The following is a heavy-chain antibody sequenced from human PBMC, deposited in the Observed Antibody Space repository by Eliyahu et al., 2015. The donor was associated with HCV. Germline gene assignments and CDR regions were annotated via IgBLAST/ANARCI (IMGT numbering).Heavy chain of an antibody. D-gene: IGHD6-19*01. CDR2: VSGSGAGT. CDR1: GFPFSSYG. CDR3: AKRLGMAGGNFDY. J-gene: IGHJ4*02. Sequence: EVKLLESGGGLVQPGGSLRLSCAAXGFPFSSYGMSWVRQAPGMGLEWVSGVSGSGAGTYYADSVKGRFTISRDNSKNTIYLQLNTLRVEDTAVYYCAKRLGMAGGNFDYWGLGTPVTVSS. V-gene: IGHV3-23*01.